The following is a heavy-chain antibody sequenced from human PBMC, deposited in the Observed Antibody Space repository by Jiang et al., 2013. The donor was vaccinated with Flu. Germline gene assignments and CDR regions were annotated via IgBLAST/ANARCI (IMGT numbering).Heavy chain of an antibody. Sequence: PSETLSLTCAVSGYSISSDSYWGWIRQPPGKGLEWIGSIYHSGRTFYNPSLKSRVTMSVDTPKNQFSLKLTSVTAADTALYYCARENGVSDHRIDYWGQGTLVTVSS. CDR3: ARENGVSDHRIDY. CDR2: IYHSGRT. J-gene: IGHJ4*02. D-gene: IGHD4-17*01. V-gene: IGHV4-38-2*02. CDR1: GYSISSDSY.